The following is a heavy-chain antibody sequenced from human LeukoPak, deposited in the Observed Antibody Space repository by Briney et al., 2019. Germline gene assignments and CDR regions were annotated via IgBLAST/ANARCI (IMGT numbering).Heavy chain of an antibody. CDR2: ISGSGGST. J-gene: IGHJ4*02. CDR1: GFTFSHAW. D-gene: IGHD6-19*01. Sequence: PGGSLRLSCAASGFTFSHAWMTWVRQAPGKGLEWVSAISGSGGSTYYADSVKGRFTISRDNSKNTLYLQMNNLRAEDTAVYYRAKGYSSGWSGFSAFDYWGQGTLVTVSS. CDR3: AKGYSSGWSGFSAFDY. V-gene: IGHV3-23*01.